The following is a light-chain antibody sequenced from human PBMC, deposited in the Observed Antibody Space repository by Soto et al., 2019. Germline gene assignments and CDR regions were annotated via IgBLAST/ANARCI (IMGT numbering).Light chain of an antibody. CDR2: AAS. CDR1: QGINGC. J-gene: IGKJ3*01. Sequence: IQLTQSPSSLSASVGDRVTITCRASQGINGCLAWYQQKPGKAPKLLLYAASTLQSGVPSRFSGSGSGTDFTLTISSLQPDDFATYYCQQLNAYPFIFGPGTKVDIK. CDR3: QQLNAYPFI. V-gene: IGKV1-9*01.